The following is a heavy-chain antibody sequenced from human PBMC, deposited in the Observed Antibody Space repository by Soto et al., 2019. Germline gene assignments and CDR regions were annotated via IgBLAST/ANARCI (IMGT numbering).Heavy chain of an antibody. CDR1: SVSNAW. CDR3: TTGKRVLLWFGEPPFDY. D-gene: IGHD3-10*01. CDR2: IKSKTDGGTT. J-gene: IGHJ4*02. Sequence: SVSNAWMNWVRQAPGKRLEWVGRIKSKTDGGTTDYAAPVKGRFTISRDDSKNTLYLQMNSLKTEDTAVYYCTTGKRVLLWFGEPPFDYWGQVTLVTVSS. V-gene: IGHV3-15*07.